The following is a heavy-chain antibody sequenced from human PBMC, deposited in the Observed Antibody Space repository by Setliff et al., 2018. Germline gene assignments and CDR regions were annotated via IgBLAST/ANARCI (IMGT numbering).Heavy chain of an antibody. CDR3: ARDRGSGSYFLRYFDY. D-gene: IGHD1-26*01. CDR1: GFTFSSYS. CDR2: ISSSSSTI. Sequence: PGGSLRLSCAASGFTFSSYSMNWVRQAPGKGLEWVSYISSSSSTIYYADSVKGRFTISRDNAKNSLYLQMNSLRAEDTAVYYCARDRGSGSYFLRYFDYWGQGTPVTVSS. J-gene: IGHJ4*02. V-gene: IGHV3-48*01.